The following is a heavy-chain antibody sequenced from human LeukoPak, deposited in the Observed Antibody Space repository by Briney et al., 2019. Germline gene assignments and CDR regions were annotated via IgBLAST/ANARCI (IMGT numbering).Heavy chain of an antibody. CDR2: INTDGSST. D-gene: IGHD2-2*01. Sequence: GGSLRLSCAASGFTFSSYWMHWVRQAPGKGLVWVSRINTDGSSTSYADSVKGRLTISRDNAKNTLFLQMNSLRAEDTALYYCARDRILPTAMANWFDPWGQGTLVTVSS. CDR3: ARDRILPTAMANWFDP. CDR1: GFTFSSYW. V-gene: IGHV3-74*01. J-gene: IGHJ5*02.